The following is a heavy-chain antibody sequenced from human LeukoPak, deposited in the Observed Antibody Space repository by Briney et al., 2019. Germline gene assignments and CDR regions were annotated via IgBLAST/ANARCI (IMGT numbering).Heavy chain of an antibody. CDR3: ARSYSSSRGTFDY. CDR1: GFTFSSYG. D-gene: IGHD6-6*01. V-gene: IGHV3-21*01. Sequence: GGSLRLSCAASGFTFSSYGMNWVRQAPGKGLEWVSSITSSSSYIYYADSVKGRFTISRDNAKNSLYLQMNSLRAEDTAVYYCARSYSSSRGTFDYWGQGTLVTVSS. J-gene: IGHJ4*02. CDR2: ITSSSSYI.